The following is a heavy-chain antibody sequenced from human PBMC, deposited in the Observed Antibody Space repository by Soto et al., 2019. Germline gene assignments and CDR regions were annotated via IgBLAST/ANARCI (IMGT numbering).Heavy chain of an antibody. J-gene: IGHJ3*02. D-gene: IGHD5-18*01. Sequence: SETLSLTCSVSDDSIRTHYWTWIRQAPGKGLDWIGYIYFTGSTHSGSTSYNPSLKSRVSMSLDTSKNQFSLKLSSVTAADTAVYYCAKYVDTTSETDAFDIWGQGTMVTVSS. CDR2: IYFTGSTHSGST. V-gene: IGHV4-59*11. CDR3: AKYVDTTSETDAFDI. CDR1: DDSIRTHY.